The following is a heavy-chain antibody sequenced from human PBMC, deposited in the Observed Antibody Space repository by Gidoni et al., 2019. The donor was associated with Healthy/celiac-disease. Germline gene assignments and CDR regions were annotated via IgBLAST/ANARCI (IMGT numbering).Heavy chain of an antibody. CDR1: GFTFSSYW. CDR3: AREVEYGDTFDY. CDR2: IKQDGSEK. J-gene: IGHJ4*02. D-gene: IGHD4-17*01. V-gene: IGHV3-7*01. Sequence: EVQLVESGGGLVQPGGSLRLSCAASGFTFSSYWVSWVRQAPGKVLEWVANIKQDGSEKYYVDSVKGRFTISRDNAKNSLYLQMNSLRAEDTAVYYCAREVEYGDTFDYWGQGTLVTVSS.